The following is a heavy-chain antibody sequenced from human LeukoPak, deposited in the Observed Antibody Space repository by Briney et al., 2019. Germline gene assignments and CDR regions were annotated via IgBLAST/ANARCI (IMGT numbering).Heavy chain of an antibody. Sequence: GGSLRLSCAASGFTFSSYAMSWVRQAPGKGLEWVSGISWNSGSIGYADSVKGRFTISRDNAKNSLYLQMNSLRAEDTALYYCAKGSNYDSSGYTPGPFDYWGQGTLVTVSS. J-gene: IGHJ4*02. CDR3: AKGSNYDSSGYTPGPFDY. CDR1: GFTFSSYA. V-gene: IGHV3-9*01. D-gene: IGHD3-22*01. CDR2: ISWNSGSI.